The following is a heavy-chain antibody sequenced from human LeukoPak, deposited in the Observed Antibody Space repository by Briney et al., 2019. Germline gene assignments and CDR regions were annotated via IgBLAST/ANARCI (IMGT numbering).Heavy chain of an antibody. CDR2: INSDGSTT. J-gene: IGHJ4*02. D-gene: IGHD2-15*01. CDR1: EFTFSNYW. V-gene: IGHV3-74*01. Sequence: GGCVRLSCAASEFTFSNYWMHWVRQAPGKGLVWVSHINSDGSTTNYADSVKGRFTISRDNAKNTLYLQMNSLRAEDTAVYYCARVYCSGGTCYSFAYWGEGTVVTVSS. CDR3: ARVYCSGGTCYSFAY.